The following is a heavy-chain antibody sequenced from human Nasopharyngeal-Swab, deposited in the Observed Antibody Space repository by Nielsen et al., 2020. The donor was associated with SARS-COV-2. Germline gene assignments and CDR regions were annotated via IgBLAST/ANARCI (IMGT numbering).Heavy chain of an antibody. CDR1: GFTFSSYE. CDR3: ARNSAGWFGQLYYYYGMDV. V-gene: IGHV3-48*03. Sequence: GESLKISCAASGFTFSSYEMNWVRQAPGKGPEWVSYISSSGSTIYYADSVKGRFTISRDNAKNSLYLQMNSLRAEDTAVYYCARNSAGWFGQLYYYYGMDVWGQGTTVTVSS. D-gene: IGHD3-10*01. J-gene: IGHJ6*02. CDR2: ISSSGSTI.